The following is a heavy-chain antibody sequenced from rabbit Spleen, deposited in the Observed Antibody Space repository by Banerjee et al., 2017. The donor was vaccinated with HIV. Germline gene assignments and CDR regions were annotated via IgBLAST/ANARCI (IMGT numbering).Heavy chain of an antibody. CDR2: IYAGSSSST. J-gene: IGHJ6*01. CDR1: GFSFSNKAV. D-gene: IGHD8-1*01. V-gene: IGHV1S45*01. Sequence: QQRLVESGGGLVKPGASLTLTCKASGFSFSNKAVMCWVRQAPGKGLDWIACIYAGSSSSTYSATWAKGRFTLSKTSSTTVTLQMTSLTAADTATYFCARDAGTSFSTYGMDLWGQGTLVTVS. CDR3: ARDAGTSFSTYGMDL.